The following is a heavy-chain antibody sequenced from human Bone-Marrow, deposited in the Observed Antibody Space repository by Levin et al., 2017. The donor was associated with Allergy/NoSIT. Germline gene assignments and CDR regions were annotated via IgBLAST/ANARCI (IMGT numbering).Heavy chain of an antibody. Sequence: PGGSLRLSCAVSGITFNFYAMSWVRQAPGKGLEWVSGISGSGGITFYADAVKGRFTISRDNSKNTLYLQMNSLRAEDTALYYCAKDVRYSGYDSRVLNAMAAWGHGTMVTVSS. CDR2: ISGSGGIT. J-gene: IGHJ6*02. CDR1: GITFNFYA. D-gene: IGHD5-12*01. V-gene: IGHV3-23*01. CDR3: AKDVRYSGYDSRVLNAMAA.